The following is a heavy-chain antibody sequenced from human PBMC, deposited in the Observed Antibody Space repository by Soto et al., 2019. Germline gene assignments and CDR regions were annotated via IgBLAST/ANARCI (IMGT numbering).Heavy chain of an antibody. Sequence: SGPTLVNHTETLTLTCTVSGFSLSNARMGVSWIRQPPGKALEWLAHIFSNDEKSYSTSLKSRLTISKDTSKSQVVLTMTNMDPVDTATYYCARVLPGPARYYGMDVWGQGTTVTVSS. CDR1: GFSLSNARMG. J-gene: IGHJ6*02. CDR2: IFSNDEK. CDR3: ARVLPGPARYYGMDV. V-gene: IGHV2-26*01.